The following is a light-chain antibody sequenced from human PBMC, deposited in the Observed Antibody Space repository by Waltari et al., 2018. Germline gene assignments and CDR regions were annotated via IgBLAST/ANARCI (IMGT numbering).Light chain of an antibody. CDR1: QTISRY. J-gene: IGKJ1*01. Sequence: DIQMTQSPSSLSASVGDRVTITCRASQTISRYLNWYQQKLGKAPNLLIYAASSLQSGVPSRFSGSGSGRDVTLIITSLQPEDFATYYCQQSYSFTRTFGQGTKVEIK. CDR3: QQSYSFTRT. CDR2: AAS. V-gene: IGKV1-39*01.